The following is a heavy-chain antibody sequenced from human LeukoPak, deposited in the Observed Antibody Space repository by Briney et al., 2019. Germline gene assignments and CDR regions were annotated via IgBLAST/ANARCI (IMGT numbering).Heavy chain of an antibody. D-gene: IGHD3-22*01. Sequence: EASVKVSCKASGYTFTGYYMHWVRQAPGQGLEWMGWINPNSGGTNYAQKFQGRVTMTRDTSISTAYMELSRLRPDDTAVYYCARGTYYYDSSGYYYASAFDYWGQGTLVTVSS. J-gene: IGHJ4*02. V-gene: IGHV1-2*02. CDR3: ARGTYYYDSSGYYYASAFDY. CDR2: INPNSGGT. CDR1: GYTFTGYY.